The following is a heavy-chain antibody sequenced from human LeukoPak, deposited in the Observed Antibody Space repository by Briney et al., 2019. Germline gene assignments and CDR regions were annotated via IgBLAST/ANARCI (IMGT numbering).Heavy chain of an antibody. J-gene: IGHJ4*02. D-gene: IGHD5-24*01. Sequence: PGGSLRLSCAASGFTFSSYSMNWVRQAPGKGLEWVSSISSSSSYIYYADSVKGRFTTSRDNAKNSLYLQMNSLRAEDTAVYYCARGRVEMATVITDFDYWGQGTLVTVSS. V-gene: IGHV3-21*01. CDR3: ARGRVEMATVITDFDY. CDR1: GFTFSSYS. CDR2: ISSSSSYI.